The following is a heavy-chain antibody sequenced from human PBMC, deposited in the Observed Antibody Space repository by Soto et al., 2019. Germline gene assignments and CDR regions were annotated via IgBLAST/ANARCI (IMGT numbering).Heavy chain of an antibody. J-gene: IGHJ6*02. Sequence: EVQLLESGGGLVQPGGSLRLSCAASGFTFSSYAMSWVRQAPGKGLEWVSAISGSGGSTYYADSVKGRFTISRDNSKNTLYLQMNSLGAVDTVVYYRAKAWALRDFDWDFYYGTDVWGQGNTVTVFS. CDR2: ISGSGGST. CDR1: GFTFSSYA. CDR3: AKAWALRDFDWDFYYGTDV. D-gene: IGHD3-9*01. V-gene: IGHV3-23*01.